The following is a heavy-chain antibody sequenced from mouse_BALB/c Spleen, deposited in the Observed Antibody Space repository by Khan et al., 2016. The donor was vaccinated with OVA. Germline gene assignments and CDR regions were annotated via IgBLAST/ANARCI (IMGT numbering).Heavy chain of an antibody. CDR1: GYSITSDYA. V-gene: IGHV3-2*02. J-gene: IGHJ3*01. Sequence: EVQLQESGPGLVKPSQSLSLTCTVTGYSITSDYAWNWIRQFPGNKLEWMGYISYSGTTTYNPSLKSRISITRDTSKNQFFLPLNSVTTEVTATYYCARSPDGYYAWFAYWGQGTLVTVSA. D-gene: IGHD2-3*01. CDR2: ISYSGTT. CDR3: ARSPDGYYAWFAY.